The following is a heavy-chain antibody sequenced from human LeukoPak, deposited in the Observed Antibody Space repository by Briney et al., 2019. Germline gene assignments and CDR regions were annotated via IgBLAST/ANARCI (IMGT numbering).Heavy chain of an antibody. J-gene: IGHJ4*02. V-gene: IGHV4-31*03. CDR2: IYYSGST. CDR1: GGSISSGGYY. CDR3: ARDSLAPDSGFDY. Sequence: SETLSLTCTVSGGSISSGGYYWSWLRQHPGKGLEWIGYIYYSGSTYYNPSLKSRVTISVDTSKNQFSLKLSSVTAADTAVYYCARDSLAPDSGFDYWGQGTLVTVSS.